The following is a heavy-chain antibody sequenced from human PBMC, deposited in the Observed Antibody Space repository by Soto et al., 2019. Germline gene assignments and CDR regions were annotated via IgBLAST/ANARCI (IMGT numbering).Heavy chain of an antibody. V-gene: IGHV4-59*08. CDR3: ARYNWYFDL. CDR2: IYYSGST. CDR1: GGSISSSY. J-gene: IGHJ2*01. Sequence: QVQLQESGPGLVKPSETLSLTCTVSGGSISSSYLSWIRQPPGKGLELIGYIYYSGSTNYNPSLKSRVTISVDTSKNQFSMKLSSVTAADTAVYYCARYNWYFDLWGRGTLVTVSS.